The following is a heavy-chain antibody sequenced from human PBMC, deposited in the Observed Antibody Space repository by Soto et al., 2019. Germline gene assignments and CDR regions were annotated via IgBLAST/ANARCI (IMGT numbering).Heavy chain of an antibody. CDR2: IYSGGNT. CDR1: GFTVSSSY. D-gene: IGHD3-22*01. CDR3: AKVAITMIVVAPPDV. J-gene: IGHJ6*02. Sequence: GGSLRLSCAASGFTVSSSYMSWIRQAPGKGLEWVSVIYSGGNTYYADSVKGRFTISRDNSKNTLYLLMNSLRAEDTALYYCAKVAITMIVVAPPDVWGQGTTVTVSS. V-gene: IGHV3-53*05.